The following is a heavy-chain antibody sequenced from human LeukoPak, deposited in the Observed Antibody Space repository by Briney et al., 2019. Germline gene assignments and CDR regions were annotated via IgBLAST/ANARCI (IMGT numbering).Heavy chain of an antibody. CDR1: GFIFSSYE. V-gene: IGHV3-48*03. CDR2: ISSSGSSI. J-gene: IGHJ5*02. CDR3: VRGGRGPASNWFDP. Sequence: GGSLRLSCAASGFIFSSYEMNWVRQAPGKEPEWVSYISSSGSSIAYADSVKGRFTISRDNAKKSLYLQMNSLRAEDMAVYYCVRGGRGPASNWFDPWGQGTLVTVSS. D-gene: IGHD5-12*01.